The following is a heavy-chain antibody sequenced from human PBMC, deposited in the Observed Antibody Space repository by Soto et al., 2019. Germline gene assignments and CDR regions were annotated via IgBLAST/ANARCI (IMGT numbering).Heavy chain of an antibody. Sequence: GVPLILSWTASGFPFSSYAMSWVRQDQGKGLDWVSAISGSGGRTYYADSVKGRFTISRDNSKNTLYLQMNSLRAEDTAVYYCAKDQYSSSWTEDYYYGMDVWGQGTTVTVSS. V-gene: IGHV3-23*01. D-gene: IGHD6-13*01. CDR3: AKDQYSSSWTEDYYYGMDV. CDR1: GFPFSSYA. CDR2: ISGSGGRT. J-gene: IGHJ6*02.